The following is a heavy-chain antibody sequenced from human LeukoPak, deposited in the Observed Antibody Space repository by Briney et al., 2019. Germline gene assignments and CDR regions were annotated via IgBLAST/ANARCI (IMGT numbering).Heavy chain of an antibody. J-gene: IGHJ3*02. D-gene: IGHD2-2*01. V-gene: IGHV1-46*01. CDR1: GYTFTSYY. CDR3: ASGDIVVVPAASNDAFDI. CDR2: INPSGGST. Sequence: RGASVKVSCKASGYTFTSYYMHWVRQAPGQGLEWMGIINPSGGSTSYAQKFQGRVTMTRDTSTSTVYMELSSLRSEDTAVYHCASGDIVVVPAASNDAFDIWGQGTMVTVSS.